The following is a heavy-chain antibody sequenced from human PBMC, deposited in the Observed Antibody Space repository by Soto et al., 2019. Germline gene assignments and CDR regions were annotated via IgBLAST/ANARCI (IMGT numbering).Heavy chain of an antibody. CDR1: GYTFSDYY. J-gene: IGHJ4*02. D-gene: IGHD6-19*01. Sequence: QVRLVQSGAEVKKSGASVKVSCKASGYTFSDYYILWVRQAPGQGLEWMGWINPDRGGTNYAQKYQGRVTMTRDTSTSTAFLELSSLRSDDTAVYYCVTAPPRLVNTDTYGNYWGQGTLVTVSS. CDR3: VTAPPRLVNTDTYGNY. CDR2: INPDRGGT. V-gene: IGHV1-2*02.